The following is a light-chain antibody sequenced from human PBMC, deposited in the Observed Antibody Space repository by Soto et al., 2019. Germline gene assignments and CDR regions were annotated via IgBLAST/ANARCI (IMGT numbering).Light chain of an antibody. CDR1: QSASNSY. CDR3: QQYGTSFWT. Sequence: EIVLTQSPGTLSLSPGERATLSCRTSQSASNSYFAWYQQKPGQAPRLLLYGASTRANGIPDRFSGSGSETDFTLTISRLEHEDFAVYYCQQYGTSFWTFGQGTKVEIK. J-gene: IGKJ1*01. V-gene: IGKV3-20*01. CDR2: GAS.